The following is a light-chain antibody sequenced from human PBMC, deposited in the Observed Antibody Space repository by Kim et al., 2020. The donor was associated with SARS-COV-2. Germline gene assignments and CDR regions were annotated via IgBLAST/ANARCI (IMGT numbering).Light chain of an antibody. J-gene: IGKJ5*01. CDR1: QDVNIY. CDR3: QQYKSYPPT. Sequence: ASIGDRVTITCRASQDVNIYLAWFQQKPGKAPKSLIYAASSLQSGVPSKFSGSGSGTVFTLTIVNLQPEDLAIYYCQQYKSYPPTFGQGTRLEIK. CDR2: AAS. V-gene: IGKV1-16*02.